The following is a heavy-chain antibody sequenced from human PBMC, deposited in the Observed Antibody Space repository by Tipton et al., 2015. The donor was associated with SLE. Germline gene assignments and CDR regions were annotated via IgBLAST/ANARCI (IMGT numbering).Heavy chain of an antibody. Sequence: TLSLTCAVYGGSFSGYYWSWIRQPPGKGLEWIGEINHSGSTNYNPSLKSRVTISVDTSKNQSSLKLSSVTAAGTAVYYCARTTVTTRWFDPWGQGTLVTVSS. D-gene: IGHD4-17*01. J-gene: IGHJ5*02. V-gene: IGHV4-34*01. CDR3: ARTTVTTRWFDP. CDR2: INHSGST. CDR1: GGSFSGYY.